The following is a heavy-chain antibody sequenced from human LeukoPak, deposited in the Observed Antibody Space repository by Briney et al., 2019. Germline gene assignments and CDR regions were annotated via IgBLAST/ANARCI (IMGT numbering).Heavy chain of an antibody. D-gene: IGHD3-9*01. V-gene: IGHV3-74*01. CDR3: AKESNILTGYNWFDP. J-gene: IGHJ5*02. CDR2: INSDGSST. CDR1: GFTFSSYW. Sequence: PGGSLRLSCAASGFTFSSYWMHWVRHAPGKGLVWVSRINSDGSSTSYADSVKGRFTISRDNAKNTLYLQMNSLRAEDTAVYYCAKESNILTGYNWFDPWGQGTLVTVSS.